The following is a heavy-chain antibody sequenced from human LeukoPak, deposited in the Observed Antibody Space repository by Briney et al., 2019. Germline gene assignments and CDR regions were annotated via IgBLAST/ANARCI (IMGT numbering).Heavy chain of an antibody. CDR2: INHSGST. V-gene: IGHV4-34*01. Sequence: SETLSLTCAVYGGSFSGYYWSWIRQPPGKGLEWIGEINHSGSTNYNPSLKSRVTISVDTSKNQFSLKLSSVTAADTAVYYCARGLVRFLAAGKRWFDSWGQGTLVTVSS. CDR3: ARGLVRFLAAGKRWFDS. D-gene: IGHD6-13*01. CDR1: GGSFSGYY. J-gene: IGHJ5*01.